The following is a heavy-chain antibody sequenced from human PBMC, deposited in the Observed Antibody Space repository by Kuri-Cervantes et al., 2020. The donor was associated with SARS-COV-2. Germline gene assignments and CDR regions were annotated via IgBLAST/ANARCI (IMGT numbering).Heavy chain of an antibody. J-gene: IGHJ4*02. CDR1: GFTFGDYA. D-gene: IGHD3-10*01. CDR3: TRENSIGWAGTR. Sequence: GESLKISCTASGFTFGDYAMSWFRQAPGKGLEWVGFIRSKACGGTTEYAASVKGRFTISRDDSKSIAYLQMNSLKTEDTAVYYCTRENSIGWAGTRWGQGTLVTVSS. V-gene: IGHV3-49*03. CDR2: IRSKACGGTT.